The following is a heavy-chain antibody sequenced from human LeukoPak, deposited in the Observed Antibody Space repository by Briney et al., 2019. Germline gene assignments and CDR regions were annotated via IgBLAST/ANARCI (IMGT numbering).Heavy chain of an antibody. Sequence: GGSLRLSCAASGFTFSSYWMSWVRQAPGKGLEWVANIKQDGSEKYYVDSVKGRFTISRDNAKNSLYLQMNSLRAEDTAVYYCAKDRGPYGSGTLNWFDPWGQGTLVTVSS. V-gene: IGHV3-7*01. J-gene: IGHJ5*02. CDR3: AKDRGPYGSGTLNWFDP. D-gene: IGHD3-10*01. CDR1: GFTFSSYW. CDR2: IKQDGSEK.